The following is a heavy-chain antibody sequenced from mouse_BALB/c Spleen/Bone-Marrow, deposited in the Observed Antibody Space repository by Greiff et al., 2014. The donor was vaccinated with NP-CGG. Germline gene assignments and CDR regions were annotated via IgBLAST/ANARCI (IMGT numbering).Heavy chain of an antibody. J-gene: IGHJ3*01. CDR2: INPSSGYT. D-gene: IGHD2-14*01. CDR3: ARTAYYRYDEGAWFAY. V-gene: IGHV1-4*01. CDR1: GYTFTSYT. Sequence: QVQLQQSGAELARPGASVKMSCKASGYTFTSYTMHWVKQRPGQGLEWIGYINPSSGYTNYNQKFKDKATLTADKSSSTAYMQLSSLPSEDSAVFYCARTAYYRYDEGAWFAYWGQGTLVTVSA.